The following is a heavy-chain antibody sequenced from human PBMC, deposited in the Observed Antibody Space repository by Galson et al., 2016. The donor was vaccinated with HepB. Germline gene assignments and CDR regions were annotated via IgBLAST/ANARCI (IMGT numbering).Heavy chain of an antibody. V-gene: IGHV4-59*01. Sequence: SETLSLTCTVSGGSISSYHWSWIRQPPGKGLEWIGYISYSGSTNYNPSLKSRVTISVDTSKNQFSLKLSSVTAADTAVYYCARLQPYDIDPSYYYYYGMDVWGQGTTVS. CDR1: GGSISSYH. CDR3: ARLQPYDIDPSYYYYYGMDV. J-gene: IGHJ6*02. CDR2: ISYSGST. D-gene: IGHD3-9*01.